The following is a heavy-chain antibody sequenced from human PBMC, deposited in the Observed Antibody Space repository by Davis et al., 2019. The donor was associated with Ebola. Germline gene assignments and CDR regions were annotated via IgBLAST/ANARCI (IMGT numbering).Heavy chain of an antibody. CDR2: INHSGST. V-gene: IGHV4-34*01. CDR1: GGSFSGYY. CDR3: ARDTGITIFVVAIDY. Sequence: SETLSLTCAVYGGSFSGYYWSWIRQPPGKGLEWIGEINHSGSTNYNPSLKSRVTISVDTSKNQSSLKLSSVTAADTAVYYCARDTGITIFVVAIDYWGQGTLVTVSS. D-gene: IGHD3-3*01. J-gene: IGHJ4*02.